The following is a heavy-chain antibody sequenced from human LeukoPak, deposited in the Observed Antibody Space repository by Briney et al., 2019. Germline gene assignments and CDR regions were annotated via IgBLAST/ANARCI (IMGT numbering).Heavy chain of an antibody. Sequence: PGGSLRLSCAASGFTFSSYSMNWVRQAPGKGLEWVSSISSSSSYIYYADSVKGRFTISRDNAKNSLYLQMNSLRAEDTAVYYCAKRKWELRYYFDYWGQGTLVTVSS. V-gene: IGHV3-21*04. CDR2: ISSSSSYI. CDR1: GFTFSSYS. CDR3: AKRKWELRYYFDY. J-gene: IGHJ4*02. D-gene: IGHD1-26*01.